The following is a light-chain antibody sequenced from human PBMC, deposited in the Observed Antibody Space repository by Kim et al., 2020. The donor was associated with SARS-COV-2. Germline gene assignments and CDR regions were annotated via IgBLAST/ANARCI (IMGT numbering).Light chain of an antibody. CDR2: HDT. CDR3: QAWDSSTAV. Sequence: SVSPGQTASITCAGDKLGDKYACWYQPKPGQSPVLVIYHDTKRPSGIPERFSGSNSGNTATLTISGTQAMDEADYYCQAWDSSTAVFGGGTQLTVL. J-gene: IGLJ3*02. V-gene: IGLV3-1*01. CDR1: KLGDKY.